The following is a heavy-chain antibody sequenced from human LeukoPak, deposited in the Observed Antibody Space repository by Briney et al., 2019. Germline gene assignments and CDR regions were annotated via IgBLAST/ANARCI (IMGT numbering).Heavy chain of an antibody. V-gene: IGHV3-48*03. CDR1: GFTFSSYE. CDR3: AINGVTMVRGVIGLAFDY. Sequence: GSLRLSCAASGFTFSSYEMNWVRQAPGKGLEWVSYISSSGSTIYYADSVKGRFTISRDNAKNSLYLQMDSLRAEDTAVYYCAINGVTMVRGVIGLAFDYWGQGTLVTVSS. CDR2: ISSSGSTI. D-gene: IGHD3-10*01. J-gene: IGHJ4*02.